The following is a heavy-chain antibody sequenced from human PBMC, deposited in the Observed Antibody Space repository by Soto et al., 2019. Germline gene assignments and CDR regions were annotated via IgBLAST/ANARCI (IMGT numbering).Heavy chain of an antibody. V-gene: IGHV3-48*03. D-gene: IGHD2-2*01. Sequence: GGSLRLSCAASRFTFSTYEMNWVRQAPGKGLEWVSYISTSGSTVYYADSVKGRFTISRDNTRNSLYLQMNSLRDEDTALYFCVRYCSTTLCNGVATRTFDYWGQGTLVTVSS. CDR3: VRYCSTTLCNGVATRTFDY. CDR1: RFTFSTYE. J-gene: IGHJ4*02. CDR2: ISTSGSTV.